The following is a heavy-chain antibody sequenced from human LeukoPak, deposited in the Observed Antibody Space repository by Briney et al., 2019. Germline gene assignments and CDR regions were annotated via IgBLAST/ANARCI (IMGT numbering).Heavy chain of an antibody. V-gene: IGHV1-18*01. CDR2: ISTYNGNT. J-gene: IGHJ4*02. Sequence: GASVKVSCKASGYTFTSYGVSSVRQAPGQGLEWMGWISTYNGNTNYAQKFQGRVTMTTDTSTSTAYMELRSLRSDDTAIYYCARDLTIVAAGTFGYWGQGTLVTVSS. D-gene: IGHD6-13*01. CDR3: ARDLTIVAAGTFGY. CDR1: GYTFTSYG.